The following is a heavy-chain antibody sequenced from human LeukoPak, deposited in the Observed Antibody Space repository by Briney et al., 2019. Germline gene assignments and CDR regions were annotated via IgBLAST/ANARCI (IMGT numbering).Heavy chain of an antibody. CDR1: GYTFTSYD. J-gene: IGHJ6*03. D-gene: IGHD3-10*01. Sequence: ASVKVSCKASGYTFTSYDINWVRQATGQGLELMGWMNPNSGNTGYEQKFQGRVTMTRNTSISTAYMELSSLRSEDTAVYYCARGPAWGRFGELLSYYYYYYMDVWGKGTTVTVSS. CDR2: MNPNSGNT. V-gene: IGHV1-8*01. CDR3: ARGPAWGRFGELLSYYYYYYMDV.